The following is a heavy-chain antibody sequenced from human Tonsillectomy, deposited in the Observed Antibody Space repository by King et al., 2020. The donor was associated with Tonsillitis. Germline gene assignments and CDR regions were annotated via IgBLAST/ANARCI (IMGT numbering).Heavy chain of an antibody. CDR1: GASISSGGYS. CDR3: ARDYYGSGSLDY. V-gene: IGHV4-30-2*01. D-gene: IGHD3-10*01. CDR2: IYHSGST. Sequence: QLQLQESGSGLVKPSQPLSLTCAVSGASISSGGYSWSWIRQPPGKGLEWIGYIYHSGSTYYNPSLKSRVTISVDRSKNQFSLKLSSVTAADTAVYYCARDYYGSGSLDYWGQGTLVTVSS. J-gene: IGHJ4*02.